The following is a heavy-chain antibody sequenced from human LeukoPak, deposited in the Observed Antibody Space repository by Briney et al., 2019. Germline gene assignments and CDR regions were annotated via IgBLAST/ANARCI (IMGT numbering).Heavy chain of an antibody. D-gene: IGHD6-13*01. J-gene: IGHJ1*01. CDR1: GYTLTELS. CDR3: ATLAFSGIAAAGTDFQH. CDR2: FDPEDGET. Sequence: ASVKVSCKVSGYTLTELSMHWVRQAPGKGLEWMGGFDPEDGETIYAQKFQGRVTMTEDTSIDTAYMELSSLRSEDTAVYYCATLAFSGIAAAGTDFQHWGQGTLVTVSS. V-gene: IGHV1-24*01.